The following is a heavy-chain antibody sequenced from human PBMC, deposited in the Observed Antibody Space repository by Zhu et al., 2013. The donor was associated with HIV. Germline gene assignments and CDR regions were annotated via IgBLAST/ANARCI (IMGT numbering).Heavy chain of an antibody. CDR2: IYYSGST. Sequence: VQLQESGPGLVKPSETLSLTCTVSGGSISSSSYYWGWIRQPPGKGLEWIGSIYYSGSTNYNPSLKSRVTISVDTSKNQFSLKLSSVTAADTAVYYCARESLGVRYYYYMDVWGKGTTVTVSS. J-gene: IGHJ6*03. V-gene: IGHV4-39*07. D-gene: IGHD3-10*01. CDR3: ARESLGVRYYYYMDV. CDR1: GGSISSSSYY.